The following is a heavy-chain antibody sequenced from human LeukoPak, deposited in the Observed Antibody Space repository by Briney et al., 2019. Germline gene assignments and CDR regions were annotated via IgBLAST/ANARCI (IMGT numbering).Heavy chain of an antibody. V-gene: IGHV3-7*01. J-gene: IGHJ4*02. CDR1: GFTFSSDW. D-gene: IGHD6-13*01. Sequence: PGGSLRLACAASGFTFSSDWMSWVRRAPGKGLEWVANIKQDGSEKYYVDSVKGRFTISRDNAKNSLYLQMNSLRAEDTAVYYCARDRPYIAAAGTDFDYWGQGTLVTVSS. CDR3: ARDRPYIAAAGTDFDY. CDR2: IKQDGSEK.